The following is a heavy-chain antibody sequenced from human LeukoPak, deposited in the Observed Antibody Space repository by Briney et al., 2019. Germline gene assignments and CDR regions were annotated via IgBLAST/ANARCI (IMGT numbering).Heavy chain of an antibody. Sequence: AESLRLSCAASGFTFRSYGMSWVRQAQAKGLEWVSAISGSGGTTDYADSVKGRFTISRDNSKNTLYLQMNSLRDEDTAVYYCAKDPPTCGYTDYWGQGTLVTVSS. D-gene: IGHD3-16*02. CDR2: ISGSGGTT. J-gene: IGHJ4*02. V-gene: IGHV3-23*01. CDR3: AKDPPTCGYTDY. CDR1: GFTFRSYG.